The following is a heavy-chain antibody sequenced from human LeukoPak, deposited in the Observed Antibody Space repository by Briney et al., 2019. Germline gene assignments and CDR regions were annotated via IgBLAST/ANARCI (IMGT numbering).Heavy chain of an antibody. V-gene: IGHV4-39*01. Sequence: MSSETLSLTCTVSGGSISSSRYYWGWIRQPPGKGLEWIGSIYYSGSTYHNPSLKSRVTISVDTSKNQFSLKLSSVTAADTAVYYCARQLGYCSSTSCYADKVDYWGQGTLVTVSS. CDR2: IYYSGST. D-gene: IGHD2-2*01. CDR3: ARQLGYCSSTSCYADKVDY. J-gene: IGHJ4*02. CDR1: GGSISSSRYY.